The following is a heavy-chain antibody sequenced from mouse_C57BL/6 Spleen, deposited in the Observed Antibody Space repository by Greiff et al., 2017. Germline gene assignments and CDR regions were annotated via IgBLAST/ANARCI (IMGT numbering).Heavy chain of an antibody. V-gene: IGHV1-85*01. J-gene: IGHJ2*01. CDR2: IYPRDGST. CDR1: GYTFTSYD. Sequence: VHLVEPGPELVKPGASVKLSCKASGYTFTSYDINWVKQRPGQGLEWIGWIYPRDGSTKYNEKFKGKATLTVDTSSSTAYMELHSLTSEASAVYFCARNGDRDYWGQGTTLTVSS. D-gene: IGHD1-1*01. CDR3: ARNGDRDY.